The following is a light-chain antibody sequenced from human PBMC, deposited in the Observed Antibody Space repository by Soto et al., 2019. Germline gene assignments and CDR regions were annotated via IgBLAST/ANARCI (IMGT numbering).Light chain of an antibody. V-gene: IGKV3-11*01. CDR3: QQRSSWPRT. J-gene: IGKJ4*02. CDR2: DAS. Sequence: EIVFTQSPSTLSLSPGERATLSCRASQSVRSYLAWYQQKPGQAPRLLIYDASNRATGIPDRFSGSGSGTDFTLTLSSLEPEDFASYYCQQRSSWPRTFGGGTKVDIK. CDR1: QSVRSY.